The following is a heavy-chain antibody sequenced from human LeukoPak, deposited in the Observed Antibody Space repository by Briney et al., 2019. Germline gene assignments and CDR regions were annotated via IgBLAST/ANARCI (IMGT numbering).Heavy chain of an antibody. Sequence: PSETLSLTCAVYGGSFSGYYWSWIRQPPGKGLEWIGEINHSGSTNYNPSLKSRVTISVDTSKNQFSLKLSSVTAADTAVYYCARWRAAYCSSTSCYEYGMDVWGQGTTVTVSS. CDR3: ARWRAAYCSSTSCYEYGMDV. D-gene: IGHD2-2*01. V-gene: IGHV4-34*01. J-gene: IGHJ6*02. CDR2: INHSGST. CDR1: GGSFSGYY.